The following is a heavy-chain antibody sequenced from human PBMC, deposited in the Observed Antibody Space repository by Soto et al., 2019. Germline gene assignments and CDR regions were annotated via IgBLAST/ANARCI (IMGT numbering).Heavy chain of an antibody. D-gene: IGHD3-9*01. J-gene: IGHJ5*01. CDR2: ISYGGSNK. CDR1: GFTFSSYA. Sequence: PGGSLRLSCAASGFTFSSYAMHWVRQAPGKGLEWVAVISYGGSNKYYADSVKGRFTISRDNSKNTLYLQMNSLRVEDTAVYHCAKLRYFDWSAYNWFEYWGQGTPVTVSS. CDR3: AKLRYFDWSAYNWFEY. V-gene: IGHV3-30-3*02.